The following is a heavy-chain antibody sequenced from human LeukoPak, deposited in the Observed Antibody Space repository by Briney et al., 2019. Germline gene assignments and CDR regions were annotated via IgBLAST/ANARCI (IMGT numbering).Heavy chain of an antibody. CDR3: TTIYYYDSSFAG. V-gene: IGHV3-15*01. D-gene: IGHD3-22*01. Sequence: PGGSLRLSCAASGLTFSNAWMSWVRQAPGKGLEWVGRIKSKTDGGTTDYAAPVKGRFTISRDDSKNTLYLQMNSLKTEDTAVYYCTTIYYYDSSFAGWGQGTLVTVSS. J-gene: IGHJ4*02. CDR1: GLTFSNAW. CDR2: IKSKTDGGTT.